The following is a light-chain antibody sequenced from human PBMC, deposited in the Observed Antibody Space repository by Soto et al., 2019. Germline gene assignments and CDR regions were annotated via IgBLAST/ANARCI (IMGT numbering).Light chain of an antibody. CDR2: EVT. V-gene: IGLV2-14*01. CDR3: SSFTSRFTFV. Sequence: QSALTQPASVSGSPGQSIAISCTGTRGDVGAYNYVSWYQQHPGKAPQLMISEVTNRPSGVSDRFSGSKSGNTASLTISGLQAEDEAEYYCSSFTSRFTFVFGTGTKVTVL. CDR1: RGDVGAYNY. J-gene: IGLJ1*01.